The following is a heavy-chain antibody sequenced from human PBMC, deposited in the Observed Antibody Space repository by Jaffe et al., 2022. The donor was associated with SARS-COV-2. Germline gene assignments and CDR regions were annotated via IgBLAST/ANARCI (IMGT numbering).Heavy chain of an antibody. D-gene: IGHD4-4*01. Sequence: QVQLVQSGAEVKKPGASVRVSCKASGYTLTRYAMHWVRQAPGQGLEWMGWINTGNGYTKYSQKFQGRVTITRDTSASTAYMELSSLRSEDTAVYYCAREGRDDYNWAGAFDIWGQGTVVTVSS. CDR2: INTGNGYT. CDR1: GYTLTRYA. V-gene: IGHV1-3*04. J-gene: IGHJ3*02. CDR3: AREGRDDYNWAGAFDI.